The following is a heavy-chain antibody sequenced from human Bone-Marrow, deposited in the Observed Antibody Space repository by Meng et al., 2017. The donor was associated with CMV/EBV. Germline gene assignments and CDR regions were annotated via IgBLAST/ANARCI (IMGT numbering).Heavy chain of an antibody. CDR2: MQYGGPT. D-gene: IGHD6-13*01. Sequence: QLQLQESGPGLVKPSETLSLTCPGSGGSISTSSDYWGWIRQPPGKGLEWVGSMQYGGPTYYNPSLKSRVTVSVDTSKNQFSLKLSSVTAADTAVYYCARHVNLRRLGIAAAVDYWGQGTLVTVSS. CDR1: GGSISTSSDY. CDR3: ARHVNLRRLGIAAAVDY. J-gene: IGHJ4*02. V-gene: IGHV4-39*01.